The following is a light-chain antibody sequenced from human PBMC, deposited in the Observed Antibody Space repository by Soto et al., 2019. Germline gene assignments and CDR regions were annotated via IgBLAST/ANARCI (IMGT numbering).Light chain of an antibody. J-gene: IGLJ1*01. Sequence: QSALTQPRSVSGSPGQSVTISCTGTSSDVDDYNYVSWFQQHPGKAPKLMIYDVSERPSGVPDRFSGSKSGNTATLTISRVEAGDEADYYCQVWHSGSDQYVFGAGTKLTVL. CDR1: SSDVDDYNY. CDR3: QVWHSGSDQYV. V-gene: IGLV2-11*01. CDR2: DVS.